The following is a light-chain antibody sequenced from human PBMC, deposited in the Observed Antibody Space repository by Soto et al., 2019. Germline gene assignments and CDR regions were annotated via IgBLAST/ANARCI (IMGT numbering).Light chain of an antibody. CDR1: SSDIGRYNY. Sequence: QSALTQPASVSGSPGQSITISCTGTSSDIGRYNYVSWYQQLPGKAPKLIIYEVNKRPSGVSDRFSGSKSGNVASLTISGLQTDDEADYHCGSYTSATTWVFGGGTKLTVL. J-gene: IGLJ3*02. CDR2: EVN. CDR3: GSYTSATTWV. V-gene: IGLV2-14*03.